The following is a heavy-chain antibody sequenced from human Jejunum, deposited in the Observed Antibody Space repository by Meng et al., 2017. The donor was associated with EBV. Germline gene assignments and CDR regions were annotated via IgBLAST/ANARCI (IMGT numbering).Heavy chain of an antibody. CDR1: ENTFTGYYY. V-gene: IGHV1-2*06. Sequence: VSLVQSGARGAKPGASLNVSWKATENTFTGYYYMHWARQAPGQGLEWIGRINPYTGGTNYAQKFQGRVTMTRDTSNNTTYMEVNSLRSDDTAVYFCARDGYSSGWYYWGQGTLVTVSS. J-gene: IGHJ4*02. CDR3: ARDGYSSGWYY. CDR2: INPYTGGT. D-gene: IGHD6-13*01.